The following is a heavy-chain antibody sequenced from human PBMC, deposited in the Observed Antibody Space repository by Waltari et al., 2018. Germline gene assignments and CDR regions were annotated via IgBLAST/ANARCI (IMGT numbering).Heavy chain of an antibody. D-gene: IGHD1-1*01. J-gene: IGHJ4*02. CDR1: GFPFNNFY. V-gene: IGHV1-46*02. CDR2: INPECDNA. CDR3: ARANADQFFDY. Sequence: QVQLVQSGTEVKSPGASVKIFCKASGFPFNNFYIHWVRQAPGQGLEWMGIINPECDNANYTQKFQDRITMTRDTSTAYLEMSNLRSDETAVYYCARANADQFFDYWGQGTPVTVSS.